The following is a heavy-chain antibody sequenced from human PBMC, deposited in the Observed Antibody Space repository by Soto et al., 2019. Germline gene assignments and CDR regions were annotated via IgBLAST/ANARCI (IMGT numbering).Heavy chain of an antibody. CDR1: GFTFSSYA. CDR3: VKDEGTIGYSGSYRYYFDY. J-gene: IGHJ4*02. D-gene: IGHD1-26*01. V-gene: IGHV3-64D*08. CDR2: ISSNGGST. Sequence: GESLKISCSASGFTFSSYAMHWVRQAPGKGLEYVSAISSNGGSTYYADSVKGRFTISRDNSKNTLYLQMSSLRAEDTAVYYCVKDEGTIGYSGSYRYYFDYWGQGTLVTVSS.